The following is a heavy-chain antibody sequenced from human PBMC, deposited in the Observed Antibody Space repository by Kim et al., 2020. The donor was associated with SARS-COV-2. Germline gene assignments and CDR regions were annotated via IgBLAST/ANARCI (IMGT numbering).Heavy chain of an antibody. CDR3: ARVAKIRVKIAVAATRDAFDI. D-gene: IGHD6-19*01. CDR2: INHSGST. Sequence: SETLSLTCAVYGGSFSGYYWSWIRQPPGKGLEWIGEINHSGSTNYNPSLKSRVTISVDTSKNQFSLKLSSVTAADTAVYYCARVAKIRVKIAVAATRDAFDIWGQGTMVTVSS. CDR1: GGSFSGYY. V-gene: IGHV4-34*01. J-gene: IGHJ3*02.